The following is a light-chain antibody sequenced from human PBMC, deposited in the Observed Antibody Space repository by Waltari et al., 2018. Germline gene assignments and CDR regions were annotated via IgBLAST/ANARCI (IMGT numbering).Light chain of an antibody. V-gene: IGLV2-23*02. CDR2: EVT. CDR3: CSYAGSGIVI. J-gene: IGLJ2*01. CDR1: SSDVGQYNL. Sequence: QSALTQPASVSGSPGQSLTISCTGTSSDVGQYNLVSWYQQHPGKVPKVMIYEVTTRPSGVSNRFAGSKSGNTASLTISGLQAEDEADYYCCSYAGSGIVIFGGGTKLTVL.